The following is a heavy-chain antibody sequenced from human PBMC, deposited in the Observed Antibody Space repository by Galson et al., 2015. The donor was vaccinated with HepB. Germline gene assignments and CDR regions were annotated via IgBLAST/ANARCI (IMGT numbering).Heavy chain of an antibody. CDR1: GFTFSSYA. D-gene: IGHD6-19*01. Sequence: SLRLSCAASGFTFSSYAMSWVRQAPGKGLEWVSAISGSGGSTYYADSVKGRFTISRDNSKNTLYLQMNSLRAEDTAVYYCAKWAVAGLRYYYYGMDVWGQGTTVTVSS. V-gene: IGHV3-23*01. CDR2: ISGSGGST. J-gene: IGHJ6*02. CDR3: AKWAVAGLRYYYYGMDV.